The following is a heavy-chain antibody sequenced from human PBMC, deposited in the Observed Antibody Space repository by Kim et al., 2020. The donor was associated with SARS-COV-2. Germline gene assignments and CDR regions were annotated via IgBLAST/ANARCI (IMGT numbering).Heavy chain of an antibody. CDR1: GGSISSYY. D-gene: IGHD4-17*01. Sequence: SETLSLTCTVSGGSISSYYWSWIRQPPGKGLEWIGYIYYSGSTNYNPSLKSRVTISVDTSKNQFALKLSSVTAADTAVYYCARRGPTVTFDYWGQGTLATVSS. V-gene: IGHV4-59*08. CDR3: ARRGPTVTFDY. CDR2: IYYSGST. J-gene: IGHJ4*02.